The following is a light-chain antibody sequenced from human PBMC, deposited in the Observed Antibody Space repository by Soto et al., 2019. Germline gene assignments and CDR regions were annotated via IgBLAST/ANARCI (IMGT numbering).Light chain of an antibody. Sequence: QSVLTQPASVSGSPGQSITISCTGTSSDVGGYNYVSWYQQHRGKAPKLMIYDVSNRPSGVSNRFAGSKSGNTASLTISGLQAEHEADYYCSSYTSSSTLVYVFGTGTKLTDL. CDR1: SSDVGGYNY. V-gene: IGLV2-14*01. CDR2: DVS. J-gene: IGLJ1*01. CDR3: SSYTSSSTLVYV.